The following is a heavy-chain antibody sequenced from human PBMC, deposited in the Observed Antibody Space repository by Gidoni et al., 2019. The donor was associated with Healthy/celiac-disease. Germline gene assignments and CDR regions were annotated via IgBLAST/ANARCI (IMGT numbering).Heavy chain of an antibody. Sequence: QVQLQQWGAGLLKPSETLSLTCAVYGGSFSGYYWSWIRQPPGKGLEWIGEINHSGSTNYNPSLKSRVTISVDTSKNQFSLKLSSVTAADTAVYYCARGRFLRYWGQGTLVTVSS. J-gene: IGHJ4*02. CDR2: INHSGST. D-gene: IGHD3-16*01. CDR3: ARGRFLRY. V-gene: IGHV4-34*01. CDR1: GGSFSGYY.